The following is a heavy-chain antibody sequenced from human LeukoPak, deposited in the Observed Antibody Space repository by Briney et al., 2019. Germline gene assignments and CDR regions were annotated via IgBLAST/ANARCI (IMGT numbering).Heavy chain of an antibody. CDR2: IIPIFGIA. CDR1: GGTFNSYA. J-gene: IGHJ4*02. V-gene: IGHV1-69*04. Sequence: SVKVSFKASGGTFNSYAISWVRQAPGQGREWMGRIIPIFGIANYAQKFQGRVTITAGKSTSTAYMELSSLRSEDTAVYYCASEYCGGDCYSNFDYWGQGTLVTVSS. CDR3: ASEYCGGDCYSNFDY. D-gene: IGHD2-21*02.